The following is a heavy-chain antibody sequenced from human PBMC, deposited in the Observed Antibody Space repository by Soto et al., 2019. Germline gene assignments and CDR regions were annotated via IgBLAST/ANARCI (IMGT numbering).Heavy chain of an antibody. D-gene: IGHD2-21*02. CDR3: ATVGDLDGFDV. Sequence: SVKVSCKASGYTLTSYYMHWVRQAPGQGLEWMGIINPSGGSTSYAQKFQGRVTMTRDTSTSTVYMELSSLTSGDTAVYYCATVGDLDGFDVWGKGTMVTVSS. CDR1: GYTLTSYY. CDR2: INPSGGST. J-gene: IGHJ3*01. V-gene: IGHV1-46*01.